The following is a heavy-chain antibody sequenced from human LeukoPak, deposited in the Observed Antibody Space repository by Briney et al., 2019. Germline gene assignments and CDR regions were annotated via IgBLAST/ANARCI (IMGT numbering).Heavy chain of an antibody. J-gene: IGHJ4*02. CDR2: INPKSGGT. CDR1: GYTFTGYC. V-gene: IGHV1-2*02. Sequence: ASVKVSCKASGYTFTGYCMHWVRQAPGQGLEWMGWINPKSGGTNYAQKFQGRVTMTRDTSISTTYMELSRLRSDDTAVYYCARDLGISGWYAPPLGYFDYWGQGTLVTVSS. CDR3: ARDLGISGWYAPPLGYFDY. D-gene: IGHD6-19*01.